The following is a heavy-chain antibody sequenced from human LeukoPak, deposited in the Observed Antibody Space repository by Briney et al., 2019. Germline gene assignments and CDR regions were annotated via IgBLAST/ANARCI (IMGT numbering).Heavy chain of an antibody. CDR1: GGSISIYY. CDR2: INHSGST. Sequence: SETLSLTCTVSGGSISIYYWSWIRQPPGKGLEWIGEINHSGSTNYNPSLKSRVTISVDTSKNQFSLKLSSVTAADTAVYYCASIPRRFSSGWYLGGLYDYWGQGTLVTVSS. V-gene: IGHV4-34*01. J-gene: IGHJ4*02. CDR3: ASIPRRFSSGWYLGGLYDY. D-gene: IGHD6-19*01.